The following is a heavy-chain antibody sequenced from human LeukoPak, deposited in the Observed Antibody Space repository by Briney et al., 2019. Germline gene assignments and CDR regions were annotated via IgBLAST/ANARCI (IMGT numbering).Heavy chain of an antibody. Sequence: PSETLSLTCTVSGGSISSYYWSWIRQPPGKGLEWIGSIYYSGSTYYNPSLKSRVTISVDTSKNQFSLKLSSVTAADTAVYYCAGSYYFDYWGQGTLVTVSS. CDR1: GGSISSYY. CDR2: IYYSGST. CDR3: AGSYYFDY. V-gene: IGHV4-59*05. D-gene: IGHD3-10*01. J-gene: IGHJ4*02.